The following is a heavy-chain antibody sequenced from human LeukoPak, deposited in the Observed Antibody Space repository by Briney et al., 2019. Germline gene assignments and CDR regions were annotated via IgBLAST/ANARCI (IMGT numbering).Heavy chain of an antibody. CDR2: IDHSGST. J-gene: IGHJ6*02. CDR3: ASFSWGRMDV. D-gene: IGHD3-16*01. Sequence: SETLSLTCAVSGGSIINSNWWSWVRQPPGKGLEWIGEIDHSGSTSYNPSLKSRVTMSVDRSQNQFSLRLSTVTAADTAVYYCASFSWGRMDVWGQGTTVTVSS. V-gene: IGHV4-4*02. CDR1: GGSIINSNW.